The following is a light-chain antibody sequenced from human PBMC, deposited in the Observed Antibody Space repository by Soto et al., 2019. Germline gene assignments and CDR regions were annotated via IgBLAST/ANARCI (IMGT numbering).Light chain of an antibody. CDR3: HQSYSAPRT. Sequence: DIQMTQSPSSLSASVGDRVTITCRASHSISTYLNWYQQKPGRAPNLLIYAASSLQSGVTSRFSGSGSGTDGTLTSSTLQPEDFATYYGHQSYSAPRTFGPGTRVHSK. CDR1: HSISTY. J-gene: IGKJ3*01. V-gene: IGKV1-39*01. CDR2: AAS.